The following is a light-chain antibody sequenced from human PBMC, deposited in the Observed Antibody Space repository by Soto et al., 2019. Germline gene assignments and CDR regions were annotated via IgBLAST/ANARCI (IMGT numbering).Light chain of an antibody. CDR3: QQFGSSSIT. J-gene: IGKJ5*01. CDR1: QSVSSGY. Sequence: VLTQSPGTLSLSPGAIATLSCRASQSVSSGYLAWYQQKPGQAPRLLIYGASTRATGIPDRFSGSGSGTDFTLTISRLEPEDFAVYYCQQFGSSSITFGQGTRLEIK. CDR2: GAS. V-gene: IGKV3-20*01.